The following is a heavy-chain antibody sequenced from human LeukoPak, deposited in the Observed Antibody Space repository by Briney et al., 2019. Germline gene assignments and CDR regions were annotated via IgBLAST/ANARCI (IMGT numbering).Heavy chain of an antibody. D-gene: IGHD4-23*01. V-gene: IGHV4-4*08. CDR1: NDSISSYF. CDR3: ATSYDGKTAPYDL. Sequence: PSETLSLTCTVSNDSISSYFCSWVRQPPGKGLEWIGFMCPSGRTDYNPSLKSRVTMSIDTSKNQLSMELRFLTAADTAVYYCATSYDGKTAPYDLWGHGTLVTVSS. CDR2: MCPSGRT. J-gene: IGHJ5*02.